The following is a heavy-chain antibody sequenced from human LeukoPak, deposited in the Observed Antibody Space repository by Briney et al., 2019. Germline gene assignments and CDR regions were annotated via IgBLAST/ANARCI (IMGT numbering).Heavy chain of an antibody. D-gene: IGHD3-3*01. CDR2: IYYSGST. CDR3: ARLKRPITIFGVVINATTDMDV. Sequence: SETLSLTCTVSGGSISSSSYYWGWSRQPPGKGLEWIGSIYYSGSTYYNPSLKSRVTISVDTSKNQFSLKLSSVTAADTAVYYCARLKRPITIFGVVINATTDMDVWGKGTTVTVSS. J-gene: IGHJ6*03. CDR1: GGSISSSSYY. V-gene: IGHV4-39*01.